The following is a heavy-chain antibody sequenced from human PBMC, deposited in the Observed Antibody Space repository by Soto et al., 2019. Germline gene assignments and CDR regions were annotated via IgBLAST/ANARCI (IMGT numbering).Heavy chain of an antibody. D-gene: IGHD2-2*02. CDR1: GFTFSSYW. J-gene: IGHJ6*02. CDR2: IKQDGSEK. V-gene: IGHV3-7*03. Sequence: PGGSLRLSCAASGFTFSSYWISWVRQAPGKGLEWVANIKQDGSEKYYVDSVKGRFTISRDNAKNSLYLQMNSLRAEDTAVYYCAREEGYCSSTSCYSAYGMDVWGQGTTVTVSS. CDR3: AREEGYCSSTSCYSAYGMDV.